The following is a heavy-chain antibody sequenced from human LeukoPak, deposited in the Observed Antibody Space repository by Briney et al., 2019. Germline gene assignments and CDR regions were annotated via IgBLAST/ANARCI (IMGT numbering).Heavy chain of an antibody. CDR3: ARDSWDYIAMDV. CDR1: GISLSTYY. J-gene: IGHJ6*02. D-gene: IGHD4/OR15-4a*01. Sequence: SETLSLTCTVSGISLSTYYWSWVRQPPGKGLEWIGYVHHTGSADYNPSLKSRVTISLDMSKSQFSLKLTSATAADTAVYYCARDSWDYIAMDVWGQGPRSPSL. V-gene: IGHV4-59*01. CDR2: VHHTGSA.